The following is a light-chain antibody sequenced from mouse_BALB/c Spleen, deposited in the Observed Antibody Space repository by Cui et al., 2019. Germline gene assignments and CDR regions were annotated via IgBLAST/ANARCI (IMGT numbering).Light chain of an antibody. CDR2: RTS. J-gene: IGKJ5*01. V-gene: IGKV4-58*01. Sequence: DNVLNQSPAIMSASLAQTLTMRSSTSSSLSSSYLHWYQQKSGASPKPLIHRTSNLASGVPARFSGSGSGTSYSLTISTVEAEDDATYYCQQRSGYPLTFGAGTKLELK. CDR1: SSLSSSY. CDR3: QQRSGYPLT.